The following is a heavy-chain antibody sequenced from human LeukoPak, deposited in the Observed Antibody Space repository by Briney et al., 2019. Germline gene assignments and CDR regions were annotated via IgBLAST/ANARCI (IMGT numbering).Heavy chain of an antibody. V-gene: IGHV1-46*01. Sequence: ASVKVSCKASGYTFTSYYMHWVRQAPGQGLEWMGIINPRGGSTIYAQKFQGRVTMPRDTSTRTVYMELSSLRSDDTAVYYCARGTGTYYYDSSYDYWGQGTLVTVSS. CDR2: INPRGGST. CDR1: GYTFTSYY. D-gene: IGHD3-22*01. CDR3: ARGTGTYYYDSSYDY. J-gene: IGHJ4*02.